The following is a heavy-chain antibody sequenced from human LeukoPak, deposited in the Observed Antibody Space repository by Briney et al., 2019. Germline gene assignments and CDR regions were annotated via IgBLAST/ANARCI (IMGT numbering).Heavy chain of an antibody. CDR2: VHFGGRT. J-gene: IGHJ4*02. CDR3: ARAGGSWSFDY. Sequence: SETLSLTCSVSGASISAYYWSWIRQPPGKGLEWIGYVHFGGRTNYNPSLKSRVTISPDTAKNQFSLKLNSVTAADTAVYYCARAGGSWSFDYLGQGTLVTVSS. D-gene: IGHD5-12*01. CDR1: GASISAYY. V-gene: IGHV4-59*01.